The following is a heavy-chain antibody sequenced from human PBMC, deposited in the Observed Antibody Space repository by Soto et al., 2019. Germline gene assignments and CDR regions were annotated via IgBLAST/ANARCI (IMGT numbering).Heavy chain of an antibody. V-gene: IGHV4-31*03. D-gene: IGHD2-2*02. J-gene: IGHJ6*02. Sequence: SETLSLTCTVSGGSISSGGYYWSWIRQHPGKGLEWIGYIYYSGSTYYNPSLKSRVTISVDTSKNQFSLKLSSVTAADTAVYYCARGYCSRTLCYTPLSSYYYGMDVWGQVPTVTVSS. CDR2: IYYSGST. CDR1: GGSISSGGYY. CDR3: ARGYCSRTLCYTPLSSYYYGMDV.